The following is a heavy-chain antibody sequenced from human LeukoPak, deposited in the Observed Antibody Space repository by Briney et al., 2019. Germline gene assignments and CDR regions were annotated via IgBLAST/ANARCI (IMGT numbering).Heavy chain of an antibody. J-gene: IGHJ4*02. Sequence: PGGCLRLSWAASGFAFSSYDMSWVRQAPGKGVEWVSAISGSGGDTWYADSVRGRFTISRDNSKNTLYMQVNSLRAEDTAVYYCAKDYYDISGSRHDFWGQGTLVTVSS. D-gene: IGHD3-22*01. V-gene: IGHV3-23*01. CDR2: ISGSGGDT. CDR1: GFAFSSYD. CDR3: AKDYYDISGSRHDF.